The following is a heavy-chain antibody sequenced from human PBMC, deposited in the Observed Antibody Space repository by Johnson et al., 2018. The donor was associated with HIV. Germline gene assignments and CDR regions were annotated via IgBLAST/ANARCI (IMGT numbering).Heavy chain of an antibody. D-gene: IGHD5-18*01. CDR2: ISYDGRNK. J-gene: IGHJ3*02. CDR1: GFTFISYA. Sequence: QVQLVESGGGVVQPGRSLRLSCAASGFTFISYAMHWVRQAPGKGLEWVAVISYDGRNKFYADSVKGRFTISRDNSKNTLYLQMNSLRAEDTAVYYCAKERAYIRTFDIWGQGTLVTVSS. CDR3: AKERAYIRTFDI. V-gene: IGHV3-30*04.